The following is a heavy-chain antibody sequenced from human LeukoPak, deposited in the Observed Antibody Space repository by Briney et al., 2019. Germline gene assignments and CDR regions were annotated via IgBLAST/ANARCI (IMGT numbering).Heavy chain of an antibody. J-gene: IGHJ3*02. V-gene: IGHV3-21*01. CDR2: ISRSGGSI. CDR3: ARSLKVSAALDVFDI. Sequence: GGSLRLSCAASEFTFSSHSMNWVRQAPGKGLEWVSSISRSGGSIYYADSLKGRFTIPRDNAKNSLYLQMNSLRAEETAVYFCARSLKVSAALDVFDIWGQGTMVTVSS. D-gene: IGHD2-2*01. CDR1: EFTFSSHS.